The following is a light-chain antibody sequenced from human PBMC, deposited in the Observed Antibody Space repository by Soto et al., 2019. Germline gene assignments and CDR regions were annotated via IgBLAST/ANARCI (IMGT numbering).Light chain of an antibody. CDR1: VSVTSY. CDR3: QQRSNWPRT. CDR2: DPS. J-gene: IGKJ1*01. V-gene: IGKV3-11*01. Sequence: IVLPQAPATLSLSPGESATLACRASVSVTSYLAWYQQKPGQAPRLLIYDPSNRATGIPARFSGSGSGTDFTLTISSLEPEDFAVYYFQQRSNWPRTFGQGTKVEIK.